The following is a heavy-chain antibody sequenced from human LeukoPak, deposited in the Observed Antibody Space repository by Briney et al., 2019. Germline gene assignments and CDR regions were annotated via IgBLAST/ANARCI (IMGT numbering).Heavy chain of an antibody. Sequence: GGSLRLSCAASGFTFSSYAMSWVRQAPGKGLEWVSAISGSGGSTYYADSVKGRFTISRDNSKNTLYLQMNNLRAEDTAVYYCARGGELLRPADYWGQGTLVTVSS. J-gene: IGHJ4*02. CDR1: GFTFSSYA. V-gene: IGHV3-23*01. D-gene: IGHD3-16*01. CDR3: ARGGELLRPADY. CDR2: ISGSGGST.